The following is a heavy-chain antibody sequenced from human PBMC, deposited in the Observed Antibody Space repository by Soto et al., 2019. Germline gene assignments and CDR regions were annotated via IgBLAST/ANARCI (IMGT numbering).Heavy chain of an antibody. CDR3: GSIVVVTEQAPPGDY. V-gene: IGHV4-31*03. CDR2: IYYSGST. J-gene: IGHJ4*02. D-gene: IGHD2-21*02. Sequence: PSETLSLTCTVSGGSISSGGYYWSWIRQHPGKGLEWIGYIYYSGSTYYNPSLKSRVTISVDTSKNQFSLKLSSVTAAATAVYYCGSIVVVTEQAPPGDYWGQGTLVTVSS. CDR1: GGSISSGGYY.